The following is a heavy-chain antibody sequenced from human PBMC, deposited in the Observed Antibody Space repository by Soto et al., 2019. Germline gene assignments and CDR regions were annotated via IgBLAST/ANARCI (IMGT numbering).Heavy chain of an antibody. CDR2: INHSGST. CDR1: GGSFSGYY. V-gene: IGHV4-34*01. Sequence: QVQLQQWGAGLLKPSETLSLTCAVYGGSFSGYYWSWIRQPPGTGLEWIGEINHSGSTNYNPSLKSRVTMSVDTSKNQFSLKLSAVTAADTAVYYCARALGFGELTYYYYYYGMDVWGQGTTVTVSS. D-gene: IGHD3-10*01. J-gene: IGHJ6*02. CDR3: ARALGFGELTYYYYYYGMDV.